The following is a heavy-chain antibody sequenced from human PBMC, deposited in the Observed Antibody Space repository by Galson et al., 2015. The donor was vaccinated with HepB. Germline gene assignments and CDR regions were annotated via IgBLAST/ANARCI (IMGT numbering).Heavy chain of an antibody. D-gene: IGHD6-19*01. CDR2: IYPGDSDT. Sequence: KVSCKASGYTFTGYWIAWVRQMPGKGLEWMGIIYPGDSDTRYSPSFQGQVTISADKSISTAYQQWSSLKASDTAMYYCARRDSSGWYDYWGQGTLVTVSS. CDR1: GYTFTGYW. J-gene: IGHJ4*02. V-gene: IGHV5-51*01. CDR3: ARRDSSGWYDY.